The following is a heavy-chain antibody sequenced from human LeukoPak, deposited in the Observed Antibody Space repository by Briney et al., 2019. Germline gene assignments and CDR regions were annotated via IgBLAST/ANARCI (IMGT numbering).Heavy chain of an antibody. CDR2: ISSSGSTM. CDR3: AREGYYYDSSPDY. D-gene: IGHD3-22*01. V-gene: IGHV3-11*01. Sequence: GGSLRLSCTASGFTFSDYYMSWIRQAPGKGLEWASYISSSGSTMYYADSVKGRFTISRDNAKNSLYLQMNSLRAEDTAVYYCAREGYYYDSSPDYWGQGTLVTVSS. CDR1: GFTFSDYY. J-gene: IGHJ4*02.